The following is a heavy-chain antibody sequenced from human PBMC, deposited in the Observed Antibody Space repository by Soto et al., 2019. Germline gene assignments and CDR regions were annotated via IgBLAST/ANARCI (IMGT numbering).Heavy chain of an antibody. CDR3: ARGTPVGFDP. CDR1: GYTFSDYA. J-gene: IGHJ5*02. V-gene: IGHV1-3*05. Sequence: QVQLVQSGAEEKKPGASVKVSCKASGYTFSDYAIHWVRQAPGQRPEWMGWINAGNGNTKYSQKFQGRVTITRDTSASTAYMELSSLRSEDTAVYYCARGTPVGFDPWGQGTRVTVSS. CDR2: INAGNGNT. D-gene: IGHD3-10*01.